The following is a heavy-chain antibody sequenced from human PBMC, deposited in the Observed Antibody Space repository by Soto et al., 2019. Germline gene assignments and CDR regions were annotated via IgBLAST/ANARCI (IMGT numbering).Heavy chain of an antibody. Sequence: SGPTLVNPTQTLSLTCTFSGLSFSTSEVGVGWIRQPPGKALEWLGLIYWDDDKRYSPSLKNRLSITKDTSKNQVILTVTNMDPVDAGTYYCAHTLHTSGWPFDYWGQGTLVTVSS. CDR2: IYWDDDK. J-gene: IGHJ4*02. CDR3: AHTLHTSGWPFDY. V-gene: IGHV2-5*02. CDR1: GLSFSTSEVG. D-gene: IGHD6-19*01.